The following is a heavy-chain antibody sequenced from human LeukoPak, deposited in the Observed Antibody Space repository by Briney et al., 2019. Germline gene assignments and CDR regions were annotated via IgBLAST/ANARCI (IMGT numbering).Heavy chain of an antibody. Sequence: ASVKVSCKVSGYTLTELSMHWVRQAPGKGLEWMGGSDPEDGETIYAQKFQGRVTMTEDTSTDTAYMELSSLRSEDTAVYYCATQSAKTYSSGWYDFDYWGQGTLVTVSS. V-gene: IGHV1-24*01. CDR3: ATQSAKTYSSGWYDFDY. J-gene: IGHJ4*02. CDR2: SDPEDGET. D-gene: IGHD6-19*01. CDR1: GYTLTELS.